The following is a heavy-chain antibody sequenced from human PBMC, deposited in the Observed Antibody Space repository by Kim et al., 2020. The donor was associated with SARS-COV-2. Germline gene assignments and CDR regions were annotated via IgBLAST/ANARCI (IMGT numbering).Heavy chain of an antibody. J-gene: IGHJ3*01. CDR2: IKSKHSGETT. D-gene: IGHD3-10*01. V-gene: IGHV3-15*01. CDR1: GSGFRDFW. CDR3: ATDVPLSGGGAHHL. Sequence: GGSLRLSCVASGSGFRDFWMSWVRQAPGKGLEWIGIIKSKHSGETTDYNVAVKGRFTLFRDDSKNTVFLQMDSLKTEDTGLYYCATDVPLSGGGAHHLWGHGTKVTVSS.